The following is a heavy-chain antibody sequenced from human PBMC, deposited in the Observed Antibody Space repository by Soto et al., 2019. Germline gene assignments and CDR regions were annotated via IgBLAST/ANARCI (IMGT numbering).Heavy chain of an antibody. D-gene: IGHD3-10*01. CDR2: ISAYKTNI. CDR3: VRDLDGSGAYYTDF. J-gene: IGHJ4*02. V-gene: IGHV1-18*01. Sequence: ASVKVSCKASGYTFPDYGITWVRQAPGQGLEWMGWISAYKTNIKYAQKFQGRVTLTTDTSTSTAYMELRSLRSDDTAIYYCVRDLDGSGAYYTDFWGQGTLVTVSS. CDR1: GYTFPDYG.